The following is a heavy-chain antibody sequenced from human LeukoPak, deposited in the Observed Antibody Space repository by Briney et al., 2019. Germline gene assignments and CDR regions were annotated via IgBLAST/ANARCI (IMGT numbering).Heavy chain of an antibody. CDR2: IYYSGST. Sequence: PSETLSLTCTVSGGSISSYYWSWIRQPPGKGLEWMGYIYYSGSTNYNPSLKSGVSISVDTSKNQFSLKLSSVTAADTAVYYCARGGALLWFGEAYTWFYPWGQGTLVTVSS. CDR1: GGSISSYY. D-gene: IGHD3-10*01. J-gene: IGHJ5*02. CDR3: ARGGALLWFGEAYTWFYP. V-gene: IGHV4-59*01.